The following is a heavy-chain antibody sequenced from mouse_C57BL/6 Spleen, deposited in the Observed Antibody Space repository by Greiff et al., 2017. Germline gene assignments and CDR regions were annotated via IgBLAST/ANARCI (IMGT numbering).Heavy chain of an antibody. V-gene: IGHV1-53*01. Sequence: VQLQQPGTELVKPGASVKLSCKASGYTFPSYWMHWVKQRPGPGLEWIGNINPSNGGTNYNEKFKSKATLTVDKSSSTAYMQLSSLTSEDSAVYYGARGDLLWPLFDDWGQGTTLTVSS. CDR2: INPSNGGT. D-gene: IGHD2-1*01. CDR1: GYTFPSYW. CDR3: ARGDLLWPLFDD. J-gene: IGHJ2*01.